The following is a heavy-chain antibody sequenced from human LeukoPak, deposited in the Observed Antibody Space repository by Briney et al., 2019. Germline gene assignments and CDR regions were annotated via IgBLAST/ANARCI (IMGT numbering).Heavy chain of an antibody. CDR2: IKQDGDEK. CDR3: ARPLLYYYGSETYFWFDL. CDR1: GFTFTTYW. V-gene: IGHV3-7*01. J-gene: IGHJ5*02. D-gene: IGHD3-10*01. Sequence: GGSLRLSCAAPGFTFTTYWMGWVRQAPGKGLEWVASIKQDGDEKHYVDSVKGRFTISRDSGENTLYLQMKSLKADDTAFYYCARPLLYYYGSETYFWFDLWGQGTVVTVSS.